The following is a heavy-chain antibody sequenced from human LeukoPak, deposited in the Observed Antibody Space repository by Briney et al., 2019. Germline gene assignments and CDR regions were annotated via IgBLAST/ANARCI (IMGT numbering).Heavy chain of an antibody. CDR2: IKEDGSER. CDR1: AFIFSGHW. CDR3: ARDWEGATSGFDY. Sequence: GGSLRLSCEGSAFIFSGHWMNWVRQTPGKGLEWVASIKEDGSERQYVDSVKGRFSNSRDNTKGSLFLQLNSLRAEDTAVYYCARDWEGATSGFDYWGQGTLVTVSS. V-gene: IGHV3-7*03. J-gene: IGHJ4*02. D-gene: IGHD1-26*01.